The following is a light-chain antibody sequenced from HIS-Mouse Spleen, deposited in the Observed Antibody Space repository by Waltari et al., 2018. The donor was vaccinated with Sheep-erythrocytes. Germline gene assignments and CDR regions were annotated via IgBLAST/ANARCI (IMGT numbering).Light chain of an antibody. CDR1: SSDVGGYNY. CDR3: CSYAGSYNYV. V-gene: IGLV2-11*01. CDR2: DVI. J-gene: IGLJ1*01. Sequence: QSALTQPRSVSGSPGQSVTISCTGTSSDVGGYNYVSWYQQHPGKAPKLMIYDVIKRPSGVPDRFSGSKSGNTAYLTISGLQAEDEADYYCCSYAGSYNYVFGTGTKVTVL.